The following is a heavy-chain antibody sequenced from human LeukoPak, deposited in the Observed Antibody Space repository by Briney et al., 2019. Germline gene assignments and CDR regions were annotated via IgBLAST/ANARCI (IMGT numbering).Heavy chain of an antibody. CDR2: INRDGSNQ. CDR3: ARHGPDCFDY. V-gene: IGHV3-7*05. D-gene: IGHD4/OR15-4a*01. CDR1: GFTFSDYW. J-gene: IGHJ4*02. Sequence: GESLRLSCAASGFTFSDYWMSWVRQAPGKGLEWVANINRDGSNQYYVDSVKGRFTVSRDNAKKSLDLQMHSLRAEDTAVYYCARHGPDCFDYWGQGTLVTVSS.